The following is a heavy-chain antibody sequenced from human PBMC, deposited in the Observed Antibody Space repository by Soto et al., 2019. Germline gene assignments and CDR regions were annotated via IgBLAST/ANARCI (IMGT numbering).Heavy chain of an antibody. J-gene: IGHJ4*02. V-gene: IGHV4-31*03. CDR2: IYYSGST. Sequence: SETLSLTCTVSGCSISSGGYYWSWIRQHPGKGLEWIGYIYYSGSTYYNPSLKSRVTISVDTSKNQFSLKLSSVTAADTAVYYCARVDSSSWYYFDYWGQGTLVTVSS. D-gene: IGHD6-13*01. CDR1: GCSISSGGYY. CDR3: ARVDSSSWYYFDY.